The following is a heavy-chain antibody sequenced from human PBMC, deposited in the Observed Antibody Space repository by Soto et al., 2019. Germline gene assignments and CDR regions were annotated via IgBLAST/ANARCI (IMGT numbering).Heavy chain of an antibody. Sequence: GGSLRLSCAASGFTFSSYAMSWVRQAPGKGLEWVSAISGSGGSTYYADSVKGRFTISRDNSKNTLYLQMNSLRAEDTAVYYCAKDQKIGYSYGPDYYYYGMDVWGQGTTVTVSS. J-gene: IGHJ6*02. V-gene: IGHV3-23*01. CDR3: AKDQKIGYSYGPDYYYYGMDV. D-gene: IGHD5-18*01. CDR1: GFTFSSYA. CDR2: ISGSGGST.